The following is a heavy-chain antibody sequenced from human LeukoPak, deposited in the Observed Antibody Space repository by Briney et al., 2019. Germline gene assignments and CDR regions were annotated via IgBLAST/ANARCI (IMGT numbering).Heavy chain of an antibody. CDR3: ARGGTSDCYT. D-gene: IGHD2-21*02. CDR1: GFTFSSYW. CDR2: ISSDGSSA. V-gene: IGHV3-74*01. Sequence: GGSLRLSCAASGFTFSSYWMHWVRQAPGKGLVWVSRISSDGSSATYADSVKGRFTISRDNANNTLYLQMNSLRVEDTAVYYCARGGTSDCYTWGQGALVTVSS. J-gene: IGHJ5*02.